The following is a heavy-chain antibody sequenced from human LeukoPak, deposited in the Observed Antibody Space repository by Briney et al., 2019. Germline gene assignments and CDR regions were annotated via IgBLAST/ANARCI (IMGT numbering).Heavy chain of an antibody. V-gene: IGHV3-23*01. J-gene: IGHJ4*02. CDR3: AKDQGSVVTASAFDY. Sequence: PGGSLRLSCAASGFTFDDYAMHWVRQAPGKGLECVSAISGSGGSTYYADSVKGRFTISRDNSKNTLYLQMNSLRAEDTAVYYCAKDQGSVVTASAFDYWGQGTLVTVSS. CDR2: ISGSGGST. D-gene: IGHD2-21*02. CDR1: GFTFDDYA.